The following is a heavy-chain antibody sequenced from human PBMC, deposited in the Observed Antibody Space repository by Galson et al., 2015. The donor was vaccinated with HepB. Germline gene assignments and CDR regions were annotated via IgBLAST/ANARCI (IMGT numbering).Heavy chain of an antibody. Sequence: SLRLSCAASGFTFSSYGMHWVRQAPGKGLEWVAVISYDGSNKYYADSVKGRFTISRDNSKNTLYLQMNSLRAEDTAVYYCAKARDIEVKFDYWGQGTLVTVSS. D-gene: IGHD3-16*02. V-gene: IGHV3-30*18. J-gene: IGHJ4*02. CDR1: GFTFSSYG. CDR3: AKARDIEVKFDY. CDR2: ISYDGSNK.